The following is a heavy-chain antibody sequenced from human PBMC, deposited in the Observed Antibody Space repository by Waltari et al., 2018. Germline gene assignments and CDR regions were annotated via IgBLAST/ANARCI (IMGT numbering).Heavy chain of an antibody. V-gene: IGHV3-53*01. Sequence: EVQLVESGGGLIQPGGSLRLSCAASGFTVSSNYMSWVRQAPGKGREWVSVMYSGGRTYYAESVKGRFTISRDNSKNTLYLQMNSLRAEDTAVYYCARDHDYDFWSGYDYWGQGTLVTVSS. J-gene: IGHJ4*02. D-gene: IGHD3-3*01. CDR3: ARDHDYDFWSGYDY. CDR1: GFTVSSNY. CDR2: MYSGGRT.